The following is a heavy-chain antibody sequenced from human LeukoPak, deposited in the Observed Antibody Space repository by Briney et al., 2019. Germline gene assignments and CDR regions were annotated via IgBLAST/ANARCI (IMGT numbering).Heavy chain of an antibody. D-gene: IGHD6-13*01. V-gene: IGHV3-33*06. J-gene: IGHJ4*02. Sequence: SGGSLRLSCAASGFTFSNYGMHWVRQAPGKGLDWVAVIWYDGSYKYYADSVKGRFTISRDNSKSTLYLQMNSLRAEDTAVYYCAKVVQYTASTGTGLDYWGQGTLVSVSS. CDR2: IWYDGSYK. CDR1: GFTFSNYG. CDR3: AKVVQYTASTGTGLDY.